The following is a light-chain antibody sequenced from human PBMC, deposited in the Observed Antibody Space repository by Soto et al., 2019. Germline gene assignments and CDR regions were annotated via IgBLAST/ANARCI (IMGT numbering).Light chain of an antibody. Sequence: DIVLTQSPATLSLSPGERATLSCRASQSVRGYLAWYQQKPGQAPRLLMYDASNRASGIPARFSGSGSGTDYTLTISSLEPEDFAIYYCQQRSQWPWTLGQGTKVDI. J-gene: IGKJ1*01. CDR3: QQRSQWPWT. CDR1: QSVRGY. CDR2: DAS. V-gene: IGKV3-11*01.